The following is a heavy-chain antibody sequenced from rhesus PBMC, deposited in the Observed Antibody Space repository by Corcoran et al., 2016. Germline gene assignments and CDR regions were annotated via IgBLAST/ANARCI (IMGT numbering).Heavy chain of an antibody. J-gene: IGHJ4*01. Sequence: EVQLVESGGGLVQPGGSLRLSCAASGFTFSISALHWVRQASGKGLEWFGRSRSKSNNNWTGYAASVKGRFNISRDDSKNTAYLQMNSRKTEDTAVYYCATDGSSYYYFDYWGQGVLVTVSS. D-gene: IGHD4-29*01. CDR2: SRSKSNNNWT. CDR3: ATDGSSYYYFDY. CDR1: GFTFSISA. V-gene: IGHV3-118*01.